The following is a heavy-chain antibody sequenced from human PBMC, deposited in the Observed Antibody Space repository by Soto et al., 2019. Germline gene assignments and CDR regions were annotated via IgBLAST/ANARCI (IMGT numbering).Heavy chain of an antibody. J-gene: IGHJ4*02. CDR1: GFTFSRYS. CDR2: ISSTTNYI. CDR3: ARESEDLTSDFDY. Sequence: PGGTLTLSCAASGFTFSRYSMNWVRQPPGKGLEWVSSISSTTNYIYYGDSMKGRFTISRDNAKNSLYLEMNSLRAEDTAVYYCARESEDLTSDFDYWGQGTLVTVSS. V-gene: IGHV3-21*06.